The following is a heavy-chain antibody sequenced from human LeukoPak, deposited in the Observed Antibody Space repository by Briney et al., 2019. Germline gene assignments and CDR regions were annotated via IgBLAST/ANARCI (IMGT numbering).Heavy chain of an antibody. CDR1: GFTFSRYG. CDR3: AKDRDRDGYYFDY. D-gene: IGHD1-14*01. CDR2: IRYDGSNK. V-gene: IGHV3-30*02. J-gene: IGHJ4*02. Sequence: GGSLRLSCAASGFTFSRYGMHWVRQAPGKGLEWVAFIRYDGSNKYYADSVKGRFTISRDNSKNTLYLQMNSLRAEDRAVYYCAKDRDRDGYYFDYWGQGTLVTVSS.